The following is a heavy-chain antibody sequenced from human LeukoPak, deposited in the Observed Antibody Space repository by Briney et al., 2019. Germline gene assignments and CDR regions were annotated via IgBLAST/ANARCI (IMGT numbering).Heavy chain of an antibody. CDR1: GYTLTELS. Sequence: ASVKVSCEVSGYTLTELSMHWVRQAPGKGLEWMGGFDPEDGETIYAQKFQGRVTMTEDTSTDTAYMELSSLRSEDTAVYYCATRRYSYGQEALDYWGQGTLVTVSS. CDR2: FDPEDGET. D-gene: IGHD5-18*01. J-gene: IGHJ4*02. CDR3: ATRRYSYGQEALDY. V-gene: IGHV1-24*01.